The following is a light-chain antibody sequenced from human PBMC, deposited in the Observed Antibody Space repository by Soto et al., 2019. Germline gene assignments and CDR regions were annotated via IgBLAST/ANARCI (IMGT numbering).Light chain of an antibody. CDR3: HQRQSWPRT. CDR2: RTS. Sequence: EIVLTQSPATLSSFPGDRVTLSCRASQAVNTSLAWYQHKPGQAPILLIYRTSNMAAGIPARFSGSGSGTDFTLTIGNLQPEDFAVYYCHQRQSWPRTFGQGTKVDIK. V-gene: IGKV3-11*01. CDR1: QAVNTS. J-gene: IGKJ1*01.